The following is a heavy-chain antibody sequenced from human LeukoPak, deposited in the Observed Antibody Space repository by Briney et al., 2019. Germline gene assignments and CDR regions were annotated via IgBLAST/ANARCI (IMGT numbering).Heavy chain of an antibody. CDR1: GFTFSSYD. D-gene: IGHD3-10*01. Sequence: PGGSLRLSCVASGFTFSSYDMHWVRQGTGKGLEWVSSIGTAGDTYYPGSVKGRFTISRENAKTSLYLQMNNLRAGDTAVYYCARGAGVLAYYGSGSYEAGFDPWGQGTLVTVSS. J-gene: IGHJ5*02. CDR2: IGTAGDT. V-gene: IGHV3-13*01. CDR3: ARGAGVLAYYGSGSYEAGFDP.